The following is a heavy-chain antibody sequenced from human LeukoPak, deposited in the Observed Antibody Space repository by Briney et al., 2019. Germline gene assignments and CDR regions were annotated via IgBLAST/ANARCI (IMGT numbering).Heavy chain of an antibody. Sequence: SETLSLTCAVYGGSFSGYYWSWIRQPPGKGLEWIGSIYYSGSTYYNPSLKSRVTISVDTSKNQFSLKLSSVTAADTAVYYCARRAPYYYDSGSYPIGYFDYWGQGTLVTVSS. CDR1: GGSFSGYY. CDR3: ARRAPYYYDSGSYPIGYFDY. J-gene: IGHJ4*02. CDR2: IYYSGST. V-gene: IGHV4-34*01. D-gene: IGHD3-10*01.